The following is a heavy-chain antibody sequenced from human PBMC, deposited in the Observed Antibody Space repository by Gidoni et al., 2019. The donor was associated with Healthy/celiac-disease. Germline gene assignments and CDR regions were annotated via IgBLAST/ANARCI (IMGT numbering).Heavy chain of an antibody. CDR2: ISGSGGST. CDR1: GFTFSSYA. D-gene: IGHD6-13*01. Sequence: EVQLLESGGGLVQPRGSLVLSCAASGFTFSSYAMSWVRQATGKGLEWVSAISGSGGSTYYADSVKGRFTISRDNSKNTLYLQMNSLRAEDTAVYYCAKRSSSWDEYCQHWGQGTLVTVSS. V-gene: IGHV3-23*01. CDR3: AKRSSSWDEYCQH. J-gene: IGHJ1*01.